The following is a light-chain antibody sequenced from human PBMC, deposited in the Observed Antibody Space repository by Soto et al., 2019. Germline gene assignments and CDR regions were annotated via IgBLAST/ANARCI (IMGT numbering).Light chain of an antibody. CDR2: SVS. CDR3: SSYTSSSPVL. J-gene: IGLJ2*01. V-gene: IGLV2-14*03. Sequence: QSALTQPASVSGSPGQSITISCTGTSSDVGGYNYVSWYQHHPGKAPKLMTYSVSNRPSGVSNRFSGSKSGNTASLTISGPQAEDEADYYCSSYTSSSPVLFGGGTKLTVL. CDR1: SSDVGGYNY.